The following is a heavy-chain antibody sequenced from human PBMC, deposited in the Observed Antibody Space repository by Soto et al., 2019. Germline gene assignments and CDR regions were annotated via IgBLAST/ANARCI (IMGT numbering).Heavy chain of an antibody. D-gene: IGHD3-10*01. CDR3: ARDNYGPLDY. V-gene: IGHV1-2*02. CDR1: GYTFTAYY. J-gene: IGHJ4*02. CDR2: VDPNSGGT. Sequence: QVQLVQSGAEVKKPGASVKVSCRPSGYTFTAYYIHWVRQAPGQGLEWMGWVDPNSGGTRDAQNFPGRVPMTRDTSTSTVYMELNWLRSDDTALYYFARDNYGPLDYWGQGTLVTVSS.